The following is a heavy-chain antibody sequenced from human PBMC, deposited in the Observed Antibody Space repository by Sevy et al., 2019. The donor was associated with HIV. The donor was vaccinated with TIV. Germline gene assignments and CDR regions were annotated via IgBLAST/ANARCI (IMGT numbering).Heavy chain of an antibody. Sequence: GGSLRLSCAASAFSFNTYAMSWVRRAPGKGLEWVSTVSNNGGATYYADSVKGRFTISRDNSKDTLYLHMSSLRAEDTAVYFCARNDYYDTSGGTGNFDYWGQGTLVTVSS. CDR3: ARNDYYDTSGGTGNFDY. D-gene: IGHD3-22*01. CDR1: AFSFNTYA. CDR2: VSNNGGAT. V-gene: IGHV3-23*01. J-gene: IGHJ4*02.